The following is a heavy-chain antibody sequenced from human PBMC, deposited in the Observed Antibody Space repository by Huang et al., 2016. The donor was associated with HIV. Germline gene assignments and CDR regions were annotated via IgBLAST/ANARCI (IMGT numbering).Heavy chain of an antibody. CDR2: IIPLLRAP. D-gene: IGHD3-16*01. CDR3: AMSLRYQYDSRSYWGRYFDY. CDR1: GGSFSDQI. Sequence: QVQLEQSGPAVRKPGSSVKVSCQASGGSFSDQIISWVRQAPGQRLEWMGGIIPLLRAPAYAQEFKGRGTMTAGESTATIYMELNSLTSEDTAVYYCAMSLRYQYDSRSYWGRYFDYWGQGTLVTVSS. J-gene: IGHJ4*02. V-gene: IGHV1-69*01.